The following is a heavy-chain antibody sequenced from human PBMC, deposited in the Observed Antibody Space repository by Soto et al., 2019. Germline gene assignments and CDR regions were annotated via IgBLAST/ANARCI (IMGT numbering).Heavy chain of an antibody. CDR2: ISAYNGNT. Sequence: ASVKVSCKASGYTFTSYGISWVRQAPGQGLEWMGWISAYNGNTNYAQKLQGRVTMTTDTSTSTAYMELRSLRSGDTAVYYCARDSHYYDSSGYSPDFDYWGQGTLVTVSS. CDR1: GYTFTSYG. CDR3: ARDSHYYDSSGYSPDFDY. V-gene: IGHV1-18*04. J-gene: IGHJ4*02. D-gene: IGHD3-22*01.